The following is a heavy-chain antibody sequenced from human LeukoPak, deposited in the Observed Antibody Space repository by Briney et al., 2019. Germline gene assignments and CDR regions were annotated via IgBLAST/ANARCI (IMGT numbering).Heavy chain of an antibody. Sequence: SETLSLTCTVSGGSISSYYWSWIRQPPGKGLEWIGYIYYSGSTNYNPSLKSRVTISVDRSKNQFSLKLSSVTAADTAVYYCARGQQQLQYNWFDPWGQGTLVTVSS. V-gene: IGHV4-59*12. J-gene: IGHJ5*02. CDR2: IYYSGST. CDR3: ARGQQQLQYNWFDP. D-gene: IGHD6-13*01. CDR1: GGSISSYY.